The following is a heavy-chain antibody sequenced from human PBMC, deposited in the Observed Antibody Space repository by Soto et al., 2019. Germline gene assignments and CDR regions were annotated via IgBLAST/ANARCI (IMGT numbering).Heavy chain of an antibody. CDR1: GFTFSNYE. CDR3: VREETNYVIGA. CDR2: ISSVGSTI. J-gene: IGHJ4*02. D-gene: IGHD3-16*01. Sequence: EVQLVESGGGLVQPRGSLRLSCAASGFTFSNYEMSWVRQAPGKGLEWVSYISSVGSTIYYADSVKGRFTISRDNAKNSLYLQMNSLRVEDTAVYYCVREETNYVIGAWGQGTLVTVSS. V-gene: IGHV3-48*03.